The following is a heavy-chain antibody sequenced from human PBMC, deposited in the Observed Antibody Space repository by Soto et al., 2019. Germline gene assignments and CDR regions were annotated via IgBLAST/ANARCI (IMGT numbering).Heavy chain of an antibody. J-gene: IGHJ4*02. CDR1: VGSFSGYY. D-gene: IGHD3-16*02. Sequence: PSETLSLTCAVYVGSFSGYYWIWIRQPPGKGLEWIGEINHSGSTNYNPSLKSRVTISVDTSKNQFSLKLSSVTAADTAVYYCARGKLSDYVWGSYRYHFDYWGQGTVVTVSS. V-gene: IGHV4-34*01. CDR3: ARGKLSDYVWGSYRYHFDY. CDR2: INHSGST.